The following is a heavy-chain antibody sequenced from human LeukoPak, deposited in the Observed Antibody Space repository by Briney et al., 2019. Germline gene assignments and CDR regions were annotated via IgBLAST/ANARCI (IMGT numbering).Heavy chain of an antibody. CDR2: INPSGGST. J-gene: IGHJ4*02. CDR3: ARAQCPGGGDCYPSSSFDY. D-gene: IGHD2-21*02. Sequence: ASVKVSCKASGYTFTGYYMHWVRQAPGQGLEWMGIINPSGGSTSYAQKFQGRVTMTRDMSTSTVYMELSSLRSEDTAVYYCARAQCPGGGDCYPSSSFDYWGQGTLVTVSS. V-gene: IGHV1-46*01. CDR1: GYTFTGYY.